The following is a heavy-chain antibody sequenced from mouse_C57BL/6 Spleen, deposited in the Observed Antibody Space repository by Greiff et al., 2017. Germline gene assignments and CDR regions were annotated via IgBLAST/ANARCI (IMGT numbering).Heavy chain of an antibody. V-gene: IGHV7-3*01. J-gene: IGHJ2*01. Sequence: EVQVVESGGGLVQPGGSLSLSCAASGFTFPDYYMSWVRQPPGKALEWLGFIRNKANGYTTEYSASVKGRFTISRDNSQGILYLPMNALRAEDSATYYCARYPLYDYVDFDYWGQGTTLTVSS. CDR2: IRNKANGYTT. CDR3: ARYPLYDYVDFDY. CDR1: GFTFPDYY. D-gene: IGHD2-4*01.